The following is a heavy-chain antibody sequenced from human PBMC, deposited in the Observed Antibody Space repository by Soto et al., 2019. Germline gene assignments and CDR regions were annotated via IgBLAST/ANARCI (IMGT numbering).Heavy chain of an antibody. CDR2: VVPIFGTS. V-gene: IGHV1-69*01. D-gene: IGHD3-16*01. J-gene: IGHJ4*02. CDR3: ARDLNWAIDY. CDR1: GGTFGRNT. Sequence: QVHLVQSAAEVKKPGSSVRVSRTTSGGTFGRNTIAWIRQAPEQGLEWMGHVVPIFGTSNYAQKFRGRLTITADESTTTAYMELSSLTSEDTAVYYCARDLNWAIDYWGQGSLVIVSS.